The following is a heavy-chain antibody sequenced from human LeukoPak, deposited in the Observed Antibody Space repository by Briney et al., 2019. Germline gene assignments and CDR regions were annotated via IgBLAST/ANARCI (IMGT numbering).Heavy chain of an antibody. D-gene: IGHD3-22*01. CDR1: GFTFSSSW. J-gene: IGHJ4*02. CDR2: INQDVSAQ. Sequence: GGSLRLSCAASGFTFSSSWMSWVRQAPGKGLEWVANINQDVSAQHYVDSMKGRFTISRDNAKNALYLQMNTLRAEDTAVYYCASLDNSGYHRFDYWGQGTLVTVSS. CDR3: ASLDNSGYHRFDY. V-gene: IGHV3-7*01.